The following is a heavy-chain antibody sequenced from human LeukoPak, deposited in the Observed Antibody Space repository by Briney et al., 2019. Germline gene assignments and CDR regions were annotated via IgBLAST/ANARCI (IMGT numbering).Heavy chain of an antibody. V-gene: IGHV1-69*13. J-gene: IGHJ6*02. Sequence: ASVKVSCKASGGTFSSYAISWVRQAPGQGLEWMGGIIPIFGTANYAQKFQGRVTITADESTSTAYMELSSLRSDDTAVYYCARDSPYDFWSGYYIGGYYYGMDVWGQGTTVTVSS. CDR3: ARDSPYDFWSGYYIGGYYYGMDV. D-gene: IGHD3-3*01. CDR2: IIPIFGTA. CDR1: GGTFSSYA.